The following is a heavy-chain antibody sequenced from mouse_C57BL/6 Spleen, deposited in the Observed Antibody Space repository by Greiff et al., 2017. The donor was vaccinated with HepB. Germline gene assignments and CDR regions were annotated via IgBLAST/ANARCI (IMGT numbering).Heavy chain of an antibody. CDR1: GFTFTDYY. V-gene: IGHV7-3*01. Sequence: EVKLLESGGGLVQPGGSLSLSCAASGFTFTDYYMIWVRQPPGKALAWLGFLSNKANGYTTEYSASVKGRFTISSGNSQSILYLQRNALRAEDRSTQYGERYWVGACDYWSKGTTRTDSP. J-gene: IGHJ2*01. CDR3: ERYWVGACDY. D-gene: IGHD1-1*02. CDR2: LSNKANGYTT.